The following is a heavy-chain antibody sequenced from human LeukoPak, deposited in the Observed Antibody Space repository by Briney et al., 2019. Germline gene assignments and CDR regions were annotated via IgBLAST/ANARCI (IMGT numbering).Heavy chain of an antibody. J-gene: IGHJ5*02. CDR3: ARGRAAAATGWFDP. D-gene: IGHD6-13*01. Sequence: SSVKVSCKASGYTFTSYGISWVRQAPGQGLEWMGWISAYNGNTNYAQKLQGRVTMTTDTSTSTAYMELRSLRSDDTAVYYCARGRAAAATGWFDPWGQGTLVTVSS. CDR2: ISAYNGNT. V-gene: IGHV1-18*04. CDR1: GYTFTSYG.